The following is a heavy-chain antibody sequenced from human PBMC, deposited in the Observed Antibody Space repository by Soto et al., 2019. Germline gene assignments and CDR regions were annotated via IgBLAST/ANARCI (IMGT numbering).Heavy chain of an antibody. CDR1: GFSLSTSGVG. Sequence: QITLKESGPTLVKPTQTLTLTCTFSGFSLSTSGVGVGWIRQPPGKALEWLVLIYWDDDKRYSPSLKSRLTTTKDTSKNQVVLTMTNMGPVDTATYYCAHRGSGSYYDDWGQGTLVTVSS. V-gene: IGHV2-5*02. CDR3: AHRGSGSYYDD. J-gene: IGHJ4*02. CDR2: IYWDDDK. D-gene: IGHD3-10*01.